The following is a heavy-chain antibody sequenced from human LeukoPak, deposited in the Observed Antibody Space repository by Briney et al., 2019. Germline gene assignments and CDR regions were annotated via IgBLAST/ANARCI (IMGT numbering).Heavy chain of an antibody. D-gene: IGHD2-2*02. CDR2: IRYDGSNK. V-gene: IGHV3-30*02. CDR3: ATPYCSSTSCYTVYYFDY. J-gene: IGHJ4*02. Sequence: GGSLRLSCAASGFTFSSYGMHWVRQAPGKGLDWVAFIRYDGSNKYYADSVKGRFTISRDNSKNTLYLQMNSLRAEDTAVYYCATPYCSSTSCYTVYYFDYWGQGTLVTVSS. CDR1: GFTFSSYG.